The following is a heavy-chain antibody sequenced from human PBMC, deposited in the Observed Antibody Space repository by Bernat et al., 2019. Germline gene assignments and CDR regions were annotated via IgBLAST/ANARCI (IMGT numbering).Heavy chain of an antibody. CDR3: AGDYGTSYGMDV. D-gene: IGHD3-16*01. Sequence: QVQLVESGGGVVQPGRSLRLSCAAPGFTFSSYAMHWVRQAPGNGLEWVAVISYDGSNKYYADSVKGRFTISRDNSKNTLYLQMNSLRAEDTAVYYCAGDYGTSYGMDVWGQGTTVTVSS. CDR1: GFTFSSYA. V-gene: IGHV3-30-3*01. CDR2: ISYDGSNK. J-gene: IGHJ6*02.